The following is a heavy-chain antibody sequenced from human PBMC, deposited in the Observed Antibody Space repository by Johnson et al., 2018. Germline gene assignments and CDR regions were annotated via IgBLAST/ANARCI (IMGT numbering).Heavy chain of an antibody. J-gene: IGHJ6*03. CDR3: ARDLWFGESAGYMDV. D-gene: IGHD3-10*01. CDR2: IGTAGDT. V-gene: IGHV3-13*01. Sequence: VQLVQSGGGVVQPGRSLRLSCAASGFTFSSYDMHWVRQATGKGLEWVSAIGTAGDTYYPGSVKGRFTISRDNSKNPLYLQMNSLGAEDTAGYYCARDLWFGESAGYMDVWGKGTTVTVSS. CDR1: GFTFSSYD.